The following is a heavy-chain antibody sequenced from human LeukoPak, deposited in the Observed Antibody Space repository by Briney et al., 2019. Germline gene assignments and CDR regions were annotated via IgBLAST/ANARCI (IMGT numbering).Heavy chain of an antibody. CDR1: GFTFSGYA. V-gene: IGHV3-30*04. CDR2: ISYDGSNK. Sequence: GSLRLSCAASGFTFSGYAMHWVRQAPGKGLEWVALISYDGSNKYYADSVKGRFTISRDNSKNTLYLQMNSLRAEDTAVYYCAKDRGMFLVGYLDYWGQGTLVTVSS. CDR3: AKDRGMFLVGYLDY. D-gene: IGHD2-15*01. J-gene: IGHJ4*02.